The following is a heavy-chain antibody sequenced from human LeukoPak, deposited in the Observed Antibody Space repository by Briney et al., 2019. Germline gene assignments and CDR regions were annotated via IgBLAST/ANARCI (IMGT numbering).Heavy chain of an antibody. CDR1: GGSITSTNY. CDR2: VNLQGST. CDR3: AREGGPYRPLDY. V-gene: IGHV4-4*02. J-gene: IGHJ4*02. Sequence: SGTLSLTFGVSGGSITSTNYWTWVRQPPGKGLEWIGEVNLQGSTNYNPSLMGRVAISVDMSENHLSLQLTSVTAADTAVYYCAREGGPYRPLDYSGQGTLVTVSS.